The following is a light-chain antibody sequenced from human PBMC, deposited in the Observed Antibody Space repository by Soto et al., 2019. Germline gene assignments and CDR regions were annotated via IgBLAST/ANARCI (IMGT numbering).Light chain of an antibody. V-gene: IGLV2-18*02. Sequence: QPVLTQPPSVSGSPGQSVAISCTGTSSDVGSYNRVSWYQQPPGAAPKLMIYEVSNRPSGVPDRFSGSKSGNTASLTISGLQAEDEADYYCNSYTGSSTYVFGTGTRSPS. CDR3: NSYTGSSTYV. CDR2: EVS. CDR1: SSDVGSYNR. J-gene: IGLJ1*01.